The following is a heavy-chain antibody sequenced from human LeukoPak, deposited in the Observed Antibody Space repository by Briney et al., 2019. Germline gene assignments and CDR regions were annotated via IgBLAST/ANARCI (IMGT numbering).Heavy chain of an antibody. V-gene: IGHV4-59*01. D-gene: IGHD1-26*01. CDR1: GGSISNYY. J-gene: IGHJ4*02. CDR3: ARATMVAGYYYFDY. CDR2: MYYSGST. Sequence: SETLSLTCTVSGGSISNYYWSWIRQPPGKGLEWIGYMYYSGSTSYNPSLKSRVSISVDTSKNQFSLKLSSVTAADTAVYYCARATMVAGYYYFDYWGQGTLVTVSS.